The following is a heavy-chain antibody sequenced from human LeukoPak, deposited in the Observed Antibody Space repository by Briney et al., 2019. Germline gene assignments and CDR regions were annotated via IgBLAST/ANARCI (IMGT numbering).Heavy chain of an antibody. D-gene: IGHD6-19*01. CDR2: ISDTGDGT. V-gene: IGHV3-23*01. Sequence: GGSLRLSCAASGFTFSSYAMSRVRQAPGKGLEWVSAISDTGDGTYYAGSVKGRFTISRDNSKNTLYLQMNSLRAEDTAVYYCARGRSSSHCPTYWGQGTLVTVSS. CDR1: GFTFSSYA. CDR3: ARGRSSSHCPTY. J-gene: IGHJ4*02.